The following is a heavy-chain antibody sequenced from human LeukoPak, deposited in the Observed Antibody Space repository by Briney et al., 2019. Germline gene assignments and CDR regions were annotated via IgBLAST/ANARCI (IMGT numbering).Heavy chain of an antibody. CDR1: GGSIRSYY. V-gene: IGHV4-59*01. CDR2: IYYSGST. D-gene: IGHD3-16*01. CDR3: ARSGLSTALGN. J-gene: IGHJ4*02. Sequence: SETLSLTCTVSGGSIRSYYWSWIRQPPGKGLEWIGYIYYSGSTNYNPSLESRVTISVDTSKNQFSLKLSSVTAADTAVYYCARSGLSTALGNWGQGTLVTVSS.